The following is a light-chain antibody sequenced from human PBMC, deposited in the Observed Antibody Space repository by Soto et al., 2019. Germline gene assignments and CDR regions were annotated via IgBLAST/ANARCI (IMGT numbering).Light chain of an antibody. J-gene: IGKJ5*01. Sequence: EIVLTPSPATLSLSPVESATLSCRASQSVSSYLAWYQQKPGQAPRLLIYDASNRATGVPARFSGSGSGTDFTLTISRLEPEDFAVDDCQQRSNLITFGQGTRLEIK. CDR1: QSVSSY. V-gene: IGKV3-11*01. CDR3: QQRSNLIT. CDR2: DAS.